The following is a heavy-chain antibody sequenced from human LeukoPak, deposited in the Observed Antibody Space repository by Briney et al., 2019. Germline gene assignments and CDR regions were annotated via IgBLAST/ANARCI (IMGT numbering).Heavy chain of an antibody. V-gene: IGHV3-23*01. D-gene: IGHD2-2*01. Sequence: GGSLRLSCAASGFTFSSYAMSWGRQAPGGGLEWVLAISGSGGSTYYADSVKGRFTISRDKSKNTLYLQMNSLRAEDTAVYYCAKERDIVVVPAATLDYWGQGTLVTVSS. CDR3: AKERDIVVVPAATLDY. J-gene: IGHJ4*02. CDR2: ISGSGGST. CDR1: GFTFSSYA.